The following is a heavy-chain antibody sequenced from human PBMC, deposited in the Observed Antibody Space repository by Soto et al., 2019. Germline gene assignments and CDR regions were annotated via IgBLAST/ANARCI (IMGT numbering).Heavy chain of an antibody. J-gene: IGHJ3*02. D-gene: IGHD3-22*01. CDR3: AKGWYDSSGYYYGRAFDI. CDR1: GFTFSSYA. Sequence: GGSLRLSCAASGFTFSSYAMSWVRQAPGKGLEWVSAISGSGGSTYYADSVKGRFTISRDNSKNTLYLQMNSLRAEDTAVFYCAKGWYDSSGYYYGRAFDIWGQGTMVTVS. CDR2: ISGSGGST. V-gene: IGHV3-23*01.